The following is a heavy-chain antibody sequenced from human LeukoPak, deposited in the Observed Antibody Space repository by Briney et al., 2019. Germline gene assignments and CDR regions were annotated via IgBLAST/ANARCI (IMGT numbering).Heavy chain of an antibody. Sequence: SETLSLTCAVYGGSFSGYYWSWIRQPPGKGLEWMGEINHSGSTNYNPSLKSRVTISVDTSKNQFSLKLSSVTAADTAVYYCARGYHGVAASDMDVWGKGTTVTVSS. CDR3: ARGYHGVAASDMDV. CDR1: GGSFSGYY. D-gene: IGHD6-13*01. V-gene: IGHV4-34*01. J-gene: IGHJ6*03. CDR2: INHSGST.